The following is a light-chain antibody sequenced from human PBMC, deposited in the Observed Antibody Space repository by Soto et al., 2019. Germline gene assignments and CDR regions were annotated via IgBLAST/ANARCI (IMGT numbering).Light chain of an antibody. CDR1: SSDVGGYNY. Sequence: QSVLTQPASVSGSPGQSITISCTGTSSDVGGYNYVSWYQQHPGKAPKLMIYEVSTRPSGVSNRFSGSKSGNTASLTISGLQAQDEADYYCSSYTSSSTLLFGTGTKVTVL. V-gene: IGLV2-14*01. CDR3: SSYTSSSTLL. CDR2: EVS. J-gene: IGLJ1*01.